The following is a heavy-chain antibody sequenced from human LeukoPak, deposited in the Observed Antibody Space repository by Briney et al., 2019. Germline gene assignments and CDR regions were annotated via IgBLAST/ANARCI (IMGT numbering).Heavy chain of an antibody. Sequence: ASVKVSCKASGYTFTSYGINWVRQAPGQGLEWMGWISAYNANTNYAQNLQGRVTMTTDTSTSTACMELRSLKSDDTAVYYCATGYCGTTSCYRYWGQGTLVTVSS. CDR3: ATGYCGTTSCYRY. CDR2: ISAYNANT. D-gene: IGHD2-2*01. CDR1: GYTFTSYG. J-gene: IGHJ4*02. V-gene: IGHV1-18*01.